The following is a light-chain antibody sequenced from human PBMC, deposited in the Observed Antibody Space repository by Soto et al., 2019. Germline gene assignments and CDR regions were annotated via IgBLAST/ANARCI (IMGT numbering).Light chain of an antibody. Sequence: QSALTQPASVSGSPGRAVTISCTGTSTDVGDFNYVSWYQHLPGRDPKLIIYDVTNRPSGIYYRFSASKSGRTASLTISGLQAEDEADYYGSSYSSSTTLVVFGGGTKLTVL. CDR1: STDVGDFNY. CDR3: SSYSSSTTLVV. CDR2: DVT. J-gene: IGLJ2*01. V-gene: IGLV2-14*03.